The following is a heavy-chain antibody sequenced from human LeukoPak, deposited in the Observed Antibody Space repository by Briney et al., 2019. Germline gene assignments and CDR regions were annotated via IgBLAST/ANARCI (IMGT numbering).Heavy chain of an antibody. CDR2: MNPNSGNT. D-gene: IGHD3-10*01. J-gene: IGHJ4*02. Sequence: ASVKVSCKASGYTLTSYDINWVRQATGQGLEWMGWMNPNSGNTGYAQKFQGRVTMTRNTSISTAYMELSSLRSEDTAVYYCARGRLYYYGSGSYLDYWGQGTLVTVSS. CDR3: ARGRLYYYGSGSYLDY. CDR1: GYTLTSYD. V-gene: IGHV1-8*01.